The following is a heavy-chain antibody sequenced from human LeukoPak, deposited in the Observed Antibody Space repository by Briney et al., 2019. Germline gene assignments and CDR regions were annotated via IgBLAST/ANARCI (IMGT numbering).Heavy chain of an antibody. CDR2: INPSGGST. Sequence: ASVKVSCKSSGYTFTSYYMHWVRQAPGQGLEWMGIINPSGGSTSYAQKFQGRVTMTRDTSTSTVYMELSSLSYEDTDVYYCARGLSASSWYDYWGQGTLVTVSS. V-gene: IGHV1-46*01. CDR3: ARGLSASSWYDY. J-gene: IGHJ4*02. CDR1: GYTFTSYY. D-gene: IGHD6-13*01.